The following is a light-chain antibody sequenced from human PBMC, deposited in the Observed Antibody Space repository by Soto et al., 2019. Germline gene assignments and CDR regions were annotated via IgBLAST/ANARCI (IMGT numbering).Light chain of an antibody. Sequence: DIQMTQSPSTLSASVGDRVTITCRASQSISSWLAWYQQKPGKAHKLLIYKAYSLQSGVQSRFSGSGSGTDFTLTIRCLQSEDFATYYCKQYYSYPLTFGGGTKVDIK. CDR3: KQYYSYPLT. J-gene: IGKJ4*01. CDR2: KAY. V-gene: IGKV1-5*03. CDR1: QSISSW.